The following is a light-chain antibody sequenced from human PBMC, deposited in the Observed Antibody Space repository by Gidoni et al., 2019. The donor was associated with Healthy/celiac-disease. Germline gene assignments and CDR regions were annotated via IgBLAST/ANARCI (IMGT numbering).Light chain of an antibody. CDR1: QSISSY. CDR2: AAS. CDR3: QQSYSTRWT. J-gene: IGKJ1*01. Sequence: DIQMTQSPSSLSASVGDRVTITCRASQSISSYLNWYQQKPGKAPKLLIYAASSLQRGVQSRFSGSGSGTDFTLTISSLQPEDFATYDWQQSYSTRWTFGQGTKVEIK. V-gene: IGKV1-39*01.